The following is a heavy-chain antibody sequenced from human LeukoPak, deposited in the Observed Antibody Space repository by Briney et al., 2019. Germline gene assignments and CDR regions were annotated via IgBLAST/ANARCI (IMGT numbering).Heavy chain of an antibody. J-gene: IGHJ3*02. CDR3: ARGLPDAFDI. CDR2: ISYDGSNK. V-gene: IGHV3-30-3*01. D-gene: IGHD5-12*01. CDR1: GFTFSSYA. Sequence: GGSLRLSCAASGFTFSSYAMHWVRQAPGKGLEWVAVISYDGSNKYYADSVKGRFTISRDNAKNSLYLQMNSLRAEDTAVYYCARGLPDAFDIWGQGTMVTVSS.